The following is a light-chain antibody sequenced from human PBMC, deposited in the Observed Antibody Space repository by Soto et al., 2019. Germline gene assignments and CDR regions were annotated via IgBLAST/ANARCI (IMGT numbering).Light chain of an antibody. J-gene: IGLJ3*02. CDR3: LLFMSSATWV. CDR2: NTN. CDR1: SGSVSTSYF. V-gene: IGLV8-61*01. Sequence: QTVVTQEPSISVSPGGTVTLTCGLSSGSVSTSYFPSWYQQTPGQAPRTLIYNTNTRSSGVPDRFSGSILGGKAALTITGSQADDESHYFCLLFMSSATWVFGGGTQLTV.